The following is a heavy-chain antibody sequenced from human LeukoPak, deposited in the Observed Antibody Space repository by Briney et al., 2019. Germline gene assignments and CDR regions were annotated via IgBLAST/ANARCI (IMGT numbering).Heavy chain of an antibody. CDR1: GGSISSYY. Sequence: SETLSLNCTVSGGSISSYYWSWIRQPPGKGLEWIGYIYYSGSTNYNPSLKSRVTISVDTSKNQFSLKLSSVTAADTAVYYCASSHYYDSSGSIDYWGQGTLVTVSS. CDR2: IYYSGST. CDR3: ASSHYYDSSGSIDY. J-gene: IGHJ4*02. V-gene: IGHV4-59*01. D-gene: IGHD3-22*01.